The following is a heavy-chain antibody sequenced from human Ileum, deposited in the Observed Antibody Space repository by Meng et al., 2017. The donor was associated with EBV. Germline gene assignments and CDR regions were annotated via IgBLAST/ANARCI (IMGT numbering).Heavy chain of an antibody. V-gene: IGHV4-28*01. CDR2: IYYSGST. Sequence: QVQVQELGPGIVKPSDPLSPPCAVSGYPISSTNWWGWIRQPPGKGLEWIGYIYYSGSTSYNPSLKSRVTMSVDTSKNQFSLNLNSVTAVDTAVYYCARNVPGTSAYYDWGQGTLVTVFS. CDR1: GYPISSTNW. D-gene: IGHD3-22*01. CDR3: ARNVPGTSAYYD. J-gene: IGHJ4*02.